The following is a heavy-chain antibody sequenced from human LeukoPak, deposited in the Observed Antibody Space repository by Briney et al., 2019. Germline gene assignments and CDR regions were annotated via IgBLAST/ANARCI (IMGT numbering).Heavy chain of an antibody. D-gene: IGHD3-10*01. CDR3: ARGSLMGRYFDY. CDR1: GFTFSSYA. CDR2: ISYDGSNK. J-gene: IGHJ4*02. Sequence: GRSLRLSCAASGFTFSSYAMHWVRQAPGKGLEWVAVISYDGSNKYYADSVKGRFTISRDNSKNTLYLQTNSLRAEDTAVYYCARGSLMGRYFDYWGQGTLVTVSS. V-gene: IGHV3-30*01.